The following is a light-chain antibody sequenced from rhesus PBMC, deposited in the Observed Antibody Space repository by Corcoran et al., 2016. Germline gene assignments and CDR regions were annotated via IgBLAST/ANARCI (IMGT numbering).Light chain of an antibody. CDR1: QSVSSR. J-gene: IGKJ4*01. Sequence: EIVMTQSPATLSLSPGERATLSCRASQSVSSRLAWYQTKPGQAPRLLIYESSSRVTGIPDRFSGRVSGTYFTLTISSLEPEDVAVYFCQQESNWSLTFGGGTKVEIK. V-gene: IGKV3-17*02. CDR2: ESS. CDR3: QQESNWSLT.